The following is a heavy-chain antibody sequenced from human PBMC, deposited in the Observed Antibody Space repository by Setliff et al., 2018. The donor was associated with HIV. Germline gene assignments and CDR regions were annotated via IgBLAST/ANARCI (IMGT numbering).Heavy chain of an antibody. CDR1: GYIFTTFG. Sequence: ASVKVSCKASGYIFTTFGFSWVRRAPGQGLEWMGWINTHNGNTHYAQRFQGRVTMTRDTSTTTAYMELRSLRSDDTAVYYCARATGAADLWGQGTKVTVSS. CDR2: INTHNGNT. V-gene: IGHV1-18*01. CDR3: ARATGAADL. J-gene: IGHJ5*02. D-gene: IGHD6-13*01.